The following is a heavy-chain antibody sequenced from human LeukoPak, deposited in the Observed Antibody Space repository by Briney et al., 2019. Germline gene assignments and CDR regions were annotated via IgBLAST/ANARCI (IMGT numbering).Heavy chain of an antibody. CDR3: ARDQQQWLGPFDY. CDR1: GDSISSYL. Sequence: SETLSLTCTVSGDSISSYLWRWIRQPAGKGLEWVGRIDTSGSTSYNPSLKSRLTMSIDMSKNQVSLKLSSVTAADTAVYYCARDQQQWLGPFDYWGQGTLVTVSS. D-gene: IGHD6-19*01. J-gene: IGHJ4*02. CDR2: IDTSGST. V-gene: IGHV4-4*07.